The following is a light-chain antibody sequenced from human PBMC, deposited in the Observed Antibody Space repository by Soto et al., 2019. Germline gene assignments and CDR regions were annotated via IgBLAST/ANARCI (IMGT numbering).Light chain of an antibody. CDR3: QQYYSWRT. Sequence: EIVMTQSPTTLSVSPGERATLSCRASQTINSKLAWYQQKPGQAPRLLIYAASTRATGIPARFSGSGSGTAFTLTISSLQSEDFAVYYCQQYYSWRTFGQGTNVDIK. CDR1: QTINSK. J-gene: IGKJ1*01. V-gene: IGKV3-15*01. CDR2: AAS.